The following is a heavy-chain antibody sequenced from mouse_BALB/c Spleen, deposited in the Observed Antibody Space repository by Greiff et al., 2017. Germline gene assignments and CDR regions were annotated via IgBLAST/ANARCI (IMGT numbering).Heavy chain of an antibody. V-gene: IGHV14-4*02. D-gene: IGHD2-4*01. CDR1: GFNIKDYY. J-gene: IGHJ2*01. Sequence: EVQLQQSGAELVRSGASVKLSCTASGFNIKDYYMHWVKQRPEQGLEWIGWIDPENGDTEYAPKFQGKATMTADTSSNTAYLQLSSLTSEDTAVYDCNARGDDYDYWGQGTTLTVSS. CDR2: IDPENGDT. CDR3: NARGDDYDY.